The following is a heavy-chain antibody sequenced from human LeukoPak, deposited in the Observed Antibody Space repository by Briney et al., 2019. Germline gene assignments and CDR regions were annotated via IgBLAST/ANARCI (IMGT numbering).Heavy chain of an antibody. CDR2: ISDDGYST. Sequence: GGSLRLSCAASRFIFDNYGMTWVRQASGKGLEWVSGISDDGYSTYYADSVKGRFTISRDNAKNSLYLQMNSLRAEDTAVYYCARKLDAFDIWGQGTMVTVSS. CDR1: RFIFDNYG. J-gene: IGHJ3*02. V-gene: IGHV3-23*01. CDR3: ARKLDAFDI.